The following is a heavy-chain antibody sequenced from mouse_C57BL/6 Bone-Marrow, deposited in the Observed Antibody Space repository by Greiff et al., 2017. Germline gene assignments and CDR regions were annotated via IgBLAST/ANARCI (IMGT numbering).Heavy chain of an antibody. V-gene: IGHV1-82*01. J-gene: IGHJ2*01. CDR2: IYPGDGDT. CDR3: ARLGRDY. Sequence: VQLQQSGPELVKPGASVKISCKASGYAFSSSWMNWVKQRPGKGLEWIGRIYPGDGDTNYNGKFKGKATLTADKSSSTAYMQLSSLTSEDSAVYFCARLGRDYWGQGTTLTVFS. CDR1: GYAFSSSW. D-gene: IGHD4-1*01.